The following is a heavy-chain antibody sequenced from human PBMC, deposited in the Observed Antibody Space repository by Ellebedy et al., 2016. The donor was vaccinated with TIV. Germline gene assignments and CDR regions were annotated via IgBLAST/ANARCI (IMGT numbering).Heavy chain of an antibody. V-gene: IGHV3-21*01. CDR2: ISSSSSYI. Sequence: GESLKISCAASGFTFSSYSMNWVRQAPGKGLEWVSSISSSSSYIYYADSVKGRFTISRDNAKNSLYLQMNSLRAEDTAVYYCARDSENMIVVEMGAFDIWGQGTMVTVSS. CDR3: ARDSENMIVVEMGAFDI. J-gene: IGHJ3*02. D-gene: IGHD3-22*01. CDR1: GFTFSSYS.